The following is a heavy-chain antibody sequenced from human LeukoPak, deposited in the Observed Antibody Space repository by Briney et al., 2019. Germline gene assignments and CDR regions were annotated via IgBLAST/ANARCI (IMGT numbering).Heavy chain of an antibody. CDR3: AKDLRGDENDY. J-gene: IGHJ4*02. CDR2: ISGSGGST. D-gene: IGHD4-17*01. Sequence: GGSLRLSCAASGFAFSSYAMSWVRQAPGKGLDWVSAISGSGGSTYYADSVKGRFTISRDNSKNTLYLQMNSLRAEDTAVYYCAKDLRGDENDYWGQGTLVTVSS. V-gene: IGHV3-23*01. CDR1: GFAFSSYA.